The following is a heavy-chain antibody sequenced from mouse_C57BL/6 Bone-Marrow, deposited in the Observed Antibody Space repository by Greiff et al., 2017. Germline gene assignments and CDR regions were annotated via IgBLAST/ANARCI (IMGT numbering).Heavy chain of an antibody. CDR1: GYTFTDYY. Sequence: EVHVKQSGPVLVKPGASVKMSCKASGYTFTDYYMNWVKQSHGKSLEWIGVINPYNGGTRYNQKFKGKATLTVDKSSSTTYMVLNSLTSEDSAVYYWARRGVRYDFDYWGQGTTLTVSS. D-gene: IGHD2-14*01. CDR2: INPYNGGT. CDR3: ARRGVRYDFDY. J-gene: IGHJ2*01. V-gene: IGHV1-19*01.